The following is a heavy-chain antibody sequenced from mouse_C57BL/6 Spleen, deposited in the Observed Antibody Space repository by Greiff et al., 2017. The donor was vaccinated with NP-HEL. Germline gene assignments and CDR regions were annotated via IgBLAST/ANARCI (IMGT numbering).Heavy chain of an antibody. CDR1: GYSFTDYN. D-gene: IGHD2-4*01. CDR2: INPNYGTT. CDR3: ARERGKNDYDETGNAMDY. Sequence: EVQLQQSGPELVKPGASVKISCKASGYSFTDYNMNWVKQSNGKSLEWIGVINPNYGTTSYNQKFKGKATLTVDQSSSTAYMQLNSLTSEDSAVYYCARERGKNDYDETGNAMDYWGQGTSVTVSS. J-gene: IGHJ4*01. V-gene: IGHV1-39*01.